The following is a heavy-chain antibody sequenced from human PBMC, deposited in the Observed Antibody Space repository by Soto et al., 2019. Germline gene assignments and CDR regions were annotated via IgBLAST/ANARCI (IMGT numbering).Heavy chain of an antibody. CDR1: GGSISSSSYY. CDR3: ARLAKREMTWELLRFDY. D-gene: IGHD1-26*01. J-gene: IGHJ4*02. CDR2: IYYSGST. Sequence: SETLSLTCTVSGGSISSSSYYWGWIRQPPGKGLEWIGSIYYSGSTYYNPSLKSRVTISVDTPKNQFSLKLSSVTAADTAVYYCARLAKREMTWELLRFDYWGQGTLVTVSS. V-gene: IGHV4-39*01.